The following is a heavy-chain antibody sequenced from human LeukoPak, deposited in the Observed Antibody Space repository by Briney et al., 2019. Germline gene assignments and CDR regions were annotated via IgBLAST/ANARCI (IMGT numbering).Heavy chain of an antibody. V-gene: IGHV3-23*01. CDR1: GFTFSSYA. CDR2: ISGSGGST. D-gene: IGHD3-3*01. J-gene: IGHJ4*02. Sequence: GGSLRLSCAASGFTFSSYAMSWVRQAPGKGLEWVSAISGSGGSTYYADSVKGRFTISRDNSKNTLYLQMNSLRAEDTAVYYCAKSPIFGVVIISGYFDYWGQGTLVTVSS. CDR3: AKSPIFGVVIISGYFDY.